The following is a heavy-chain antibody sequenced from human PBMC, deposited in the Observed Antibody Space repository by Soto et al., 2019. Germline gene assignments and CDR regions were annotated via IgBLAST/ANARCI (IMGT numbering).Heavy chain of an antibody. CDR1: GLTFNNYW. CDR2: IKGDGSEK. J-gene: IGHJ3*02. V-gene: IGHV3-7*04. D-gene: IGHD2-15*01. CDR3: GRELVLGLKSACDM. Sequence: EVQLLEAGGGLVQPGGSLRLSCAASGLTFNNYWMSGVRQAPGKGLGWVANIKGDGSEKSYGDCVKGRFTISRDNAKKPLYLKMNSLRVEDTGVYFWGRELVLGLKSACDMWGQGTLVTVSS.